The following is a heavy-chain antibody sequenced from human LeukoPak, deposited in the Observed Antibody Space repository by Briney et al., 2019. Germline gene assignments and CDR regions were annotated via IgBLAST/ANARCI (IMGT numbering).Heavy chain of an antibody. J-gene: IGHJ3*02. CDR1: GGSFSGYY. CDR3: ARHYYDFWSGYYRRDAFDI. Sequence: SETLSLTCSVYGGSFSGYYWSWIRQPPGKGLEWIGEINHSGSTNYNPSLKSRVTISVDTSKNQFSLKLSSVTAADTAVYYCARHYYDFWSGYYRRDAFDIWGQGTMVTVSS. CDR2: INHSGST. D-gene: IGHD3-3*01. V-gene: IGHV4-34*01.